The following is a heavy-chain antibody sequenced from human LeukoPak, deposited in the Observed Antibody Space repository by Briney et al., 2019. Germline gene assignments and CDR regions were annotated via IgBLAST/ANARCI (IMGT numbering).Heavy chain of an antibody. CDR3: STAITSGWYFYAY. CDR1: GFTFNTYA. Sequence: GGSLRLSCAASGFTFNTYAMSWVRQAPGKGLDWVSAISASGRSTYYADSVEGRFTISRDNSKNTLFLQMNSLRAEDTAVYCCSTAITSGWYFYAYWGQGTLVTVSS. J-gene: IGHJ4*02. V-gene: IGHV3-23*01. D-gene: IGHD6-19*01. CDR2: ISASGRST.